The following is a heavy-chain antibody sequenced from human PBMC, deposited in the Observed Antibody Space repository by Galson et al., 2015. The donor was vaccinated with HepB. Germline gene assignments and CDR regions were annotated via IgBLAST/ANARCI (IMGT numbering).Heavy chain of an antibody. CDR2: IWYDGSNN. Sequence: RRLSCPASGLTFSRYGMPWLRPAPGQGLEWAAVIWYDGSNNYYADSVKGRFTIPRDNSKNTLYLQMNSLRAEDTAVYYCARDTHSGSFPIPYYYYYGMDVWGQGTTVTVSS. D-gene: IGHD1-26*01. CDR3: ARDTHSGSFPIPYYYYYGMDV. CDR1: GLTFSRYG. V-gene: IGHV3-33*08. J-gene: IGHJ6*02.